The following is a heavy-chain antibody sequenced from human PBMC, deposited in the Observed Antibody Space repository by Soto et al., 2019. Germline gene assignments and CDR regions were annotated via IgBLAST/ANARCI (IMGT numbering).Heavy chain of an antibody. CDR1: GGSFSGYY. V-gene: IGHV4-34*01. J-gene: IGHJ4*02. CDR3: ARVAYSSSWYYFDY. D-gene: IGHD6-13*01. Sequence: QVQLQQWGAGLLKPSETLSLTCAVYGGSFSGYYWSWIRQPPGKGLEWIGEINHSGSTNYNPSLKSRVTISVDTSKNQFSLKLSSVTAADTAVYYCARVAYSSSWYYFDYWGQGTLVTVSS. CDR2: INHSGST.